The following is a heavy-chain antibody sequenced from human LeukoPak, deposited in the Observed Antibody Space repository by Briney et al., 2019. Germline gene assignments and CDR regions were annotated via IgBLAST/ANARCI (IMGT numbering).Heavy chain of an antibody. D-gene: IGHD1-7*01. CDR1: GYIFASYW. CDR2: IYPGDSDT. J-gene: IGHJ4*02. Sequence: GESLKISCKGSGYIFASYWIGWVRQMPGKGLEWMGIIYPGDSDTRYSPSFQGQVTISTDKSISTAYLQWSSLKASDTAIYYCARGLYSWNYASYFDYWGQGTLVTVSS. CDR3: ARGLYSWNYASYFDY. V-gene: IGHV5-51*01.